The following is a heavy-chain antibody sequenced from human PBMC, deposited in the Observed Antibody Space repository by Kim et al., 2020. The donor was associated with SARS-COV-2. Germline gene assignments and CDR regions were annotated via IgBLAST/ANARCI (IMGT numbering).Heavy chain of an antibody. CDR2: MNPNSGNT. J-gene: IGHJ4*02. V-gene: IGHV1-8*02. Sequence: ASVKVSCKASGYTFTSYDINWVRQATGQGLEWMGWMNPNSGNTGYAQKFQGRVTMTRNTSISTAYMELSSLRSEDTAVYYCARADRGIVGATVYYLDYWGQGTLVTVSS. CDR3: ARADRGIVGATVYYLDY. D-gene: IGHD1-26*01. CDR1: GYTFTSYD.